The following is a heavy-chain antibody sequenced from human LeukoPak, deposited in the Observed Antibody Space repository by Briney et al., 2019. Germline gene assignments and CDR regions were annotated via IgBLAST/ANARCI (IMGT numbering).Heavy chain of an antibody. V-gene: IGHV3-15*01. CDR2: IKSKTDGGTT. D-gene: IGHD5-12*01. CDR1: GFTFSNAW. CDR3: TTEGRYSGYDLYYYYYYYMDV. Sequence: PGGSLRLSCAASGFTFSNAWMSWVRQAPGKGLEWVGRIKSKTDGGTTDYAAPVKGRFTISRDDSKNTLYLQMNSLKTEDTAVYYCTTEGRYSGYDLYYYYYYYMDVWGKGTTVTVSS. J-gene: IGHJ6*03.